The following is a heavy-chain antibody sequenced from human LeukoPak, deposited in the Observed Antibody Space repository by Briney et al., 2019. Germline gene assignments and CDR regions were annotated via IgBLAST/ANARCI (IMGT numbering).Heavy chain of an antibody. CDR1: SGSISSGSYY. J-gene: IGHJ4*02. CDR3: ARDSSSGYDY. D-gene: IGHD3-22*01. V-gene: IGHV4-39*07. CDR2: IYHSGNT. Sequence: SETLSLTCAVSSGSISSGSYYWGWIRQPPGKGLEWIGSIYHSGNTHYSPSLKSRVTISVDTSKNQFSLKLSSVTAADTAVYYCARDSSSGYDYWGQGTLVTVSS.